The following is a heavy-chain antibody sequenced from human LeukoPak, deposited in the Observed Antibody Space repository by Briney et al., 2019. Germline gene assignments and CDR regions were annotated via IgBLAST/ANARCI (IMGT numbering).Heavy chain of an antibody. CDR2: IIPIFGTA. Sequence: ASVKVSCKASGYTFTSYGISWVRQAPGQGLEWMGGIIPIFGTANYAQKFQGRVTITTDESTSTAYMELSSLRSEDTAVYYCATAYDSSGYYPNPDYWGQGTLVTVSS. J-gene: IGHJ4*02. D-gene: IGHD3-22*01. CDR1: GYTFTSYG. CDR3: ATAYDSSGYYPNPDY. V-gene: IGHV1-69*05.